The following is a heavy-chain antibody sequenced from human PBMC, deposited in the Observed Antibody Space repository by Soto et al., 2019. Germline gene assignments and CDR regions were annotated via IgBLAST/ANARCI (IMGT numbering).Heavy chain of an antibody. CDR2: INHSGST. V-gene: IGHV4-34*01. CDR1: GGSFSGYY. J-gene: IGHJ4*02. D-gene: IGHD6-19*01. Sequence: KASETLSLTCAVYGGSFSGYYWSWIRQPPGKGLEWIGEINHSGSTNYNPSLKSRVTISVDTSKIQFSLKLSSVTAADTAVYYCARRWYSSGWGPADYWGQGTLVTVSS. CDR3: ARRWYSSGWGPADY.